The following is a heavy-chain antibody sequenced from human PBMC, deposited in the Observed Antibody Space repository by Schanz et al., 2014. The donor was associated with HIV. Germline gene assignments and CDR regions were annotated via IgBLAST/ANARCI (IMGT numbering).Heavy chain of an antibody. CDR2: INSDGSNT. Sequence: EVQLLESGGGLVQPGGSLRLSCTASGFTFSTYAMNWVRQAPGKGLEWVSRINSDGSNTNYADSVKGRFTISRDNAKKSLYLQMNSLRAEDTAVYYCAREANLEWLFVVDVWGRGTTVTVSS. CDR1: GFTFSTYA. J-gene: IGHJ6*02. D-gene: IGHD3-3*01. V-gene: IGHV3-74*01. CDR3: AREANLEWLFVVDV.